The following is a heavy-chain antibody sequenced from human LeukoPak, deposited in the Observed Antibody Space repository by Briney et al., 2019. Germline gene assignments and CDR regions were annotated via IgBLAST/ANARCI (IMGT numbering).Heavy chain of an antibody. D-gene: IGHD6-13*01. CDR3: ARLGSPINWFDP. CDR1: GGSFSGYY. Sequence: PSETLSLTCALYGGSFSGYYWSWIRQPPGKGLEWIGEINHSGSTTYNPSFKSRVTISVDTSKNQFSLNLGSVTAADTAAYYCARLGSPINWFDPWGQGTLVTVSS. CDR2: INHSGST. V-gene: IGHV4-34*01. J-gene: IGHJ5*02.